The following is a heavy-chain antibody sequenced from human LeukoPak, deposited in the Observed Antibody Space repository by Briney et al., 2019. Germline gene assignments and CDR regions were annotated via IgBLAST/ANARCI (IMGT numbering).Heavy chain of an antibody. V-gene: IGHV3-7*01. CDR1: GFTFSGFW. CDR3: ARGITGTHFDY. D-gene: IGHD1-20*01. Sequence: PGGSLRLSCAVSGFTFSGFWMSWSRQAPGKGLEWVASINSDGSEGYYADVVKGRFTISRDNAKNSLYLQINSLRAEDTAVYYCARGITGTHFDYWGQGTLVTVSS. J-gene: IGHJ4*02. CDR2: INSDGSEG.